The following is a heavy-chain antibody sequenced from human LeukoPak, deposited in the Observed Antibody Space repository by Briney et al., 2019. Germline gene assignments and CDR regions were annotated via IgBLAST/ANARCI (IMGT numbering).Heavy chain of an antibody. J-gene: IGHJ4*02. D-gene: IGHD3-22*01. V-gene: IGHV4-59*01. CDR2: IYYSGST. CDR3: ARGPSGYYSDYFDY. Sequence: SETLSLTCTVSGGSISSYYWSWIRQPPGKGLEWIGYIYYSGSTNYNPSLKSRVTISVDTSKNQFSLKLSSVTAADTAVYYCARGPSGYYSDYFDYWGQGTLVTVSS. CDR1: GGSISSYY.